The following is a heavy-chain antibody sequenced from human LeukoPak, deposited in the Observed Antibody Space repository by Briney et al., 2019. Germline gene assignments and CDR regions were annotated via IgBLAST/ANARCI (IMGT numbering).Heavy chain of an antibody. Sequence: GASVKVSCKASGYTSTSYGISWVRQAPGQGLEWMGWISVYNGNTKYAQKFQGRVTMTTDTSTSTAYMELRSLKSDDTAVYYCARGVGANSRPDYWGQGTLVTVSS. CDR2: ISVYNGNT. CDR1: GYTSTSYG. CDR3: ARGVGANSRPDY. J-gene: IGHJ4*02. D-gene: IGHD1-26*01. V-gene: IGHV1-18*01.